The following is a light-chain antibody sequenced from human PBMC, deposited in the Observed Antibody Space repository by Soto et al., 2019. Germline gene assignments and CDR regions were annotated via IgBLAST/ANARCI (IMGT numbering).Light chain of an antibody. J-gene: IGLJ3*02. CDR2: SNN. Sequence: QSVLTQPPSVSGTPVQRVTISCSGGSSNVGSNSVNWYQQLPGTAPKLLIYSNNQRPSGVPDRFSGSRSGTSASLAISGLQSEDEAEYHCATWDDTLDGWVFGGGTKVTVL. CDR3: ATWDDTLDGWV. V-gene: IGLV1-44*01. CDR1: SSNVGSNS.